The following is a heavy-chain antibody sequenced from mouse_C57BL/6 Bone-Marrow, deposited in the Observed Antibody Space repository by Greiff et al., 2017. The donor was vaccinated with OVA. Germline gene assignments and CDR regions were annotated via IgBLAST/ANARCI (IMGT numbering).Heavy chain of an antibody. D-gene: IGHD4-1*01. CDR3: ARSGRSLYFDY. J-gene: IGHJ2*01. Sequence: QVQLKQPGAELVKPGASVKLSCKASGYTFTSYWMHWVKQRPGQGLEWIGMIHPNSGSTNYNEKFKSKATLTVDKSSSTAYMQLSSLTSEDSAVYYCARSGRSLYFDYWGQGTTLTVSS. CDR2: IHPNSGST. CDR1: GYTFTSYW. V-gene: IGHV1-64*01.